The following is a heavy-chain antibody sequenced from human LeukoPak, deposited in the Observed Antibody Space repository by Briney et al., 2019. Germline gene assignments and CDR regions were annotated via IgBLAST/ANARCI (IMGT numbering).Heavy chain of an antibody. V-gene: IGHV3-30*04. CDR2: ISFDGSNK. CDR1: GFTFRTCT. CDR3: ARDLSGVTGYTYGRGIDY. Sequence: SGGSLRLSCAASGFTFRTCTMHWVRQAPGKGLEWVAVISFDGSNKNYADSVKGRLTISRDNYKNTMYLQMNSLRAEDTAVYYCARDLSGVTGYTYGRGIDYWGQGTLVTVSS. J-gene: IGHJ4*02. D-gene: IGHD5-18*01.